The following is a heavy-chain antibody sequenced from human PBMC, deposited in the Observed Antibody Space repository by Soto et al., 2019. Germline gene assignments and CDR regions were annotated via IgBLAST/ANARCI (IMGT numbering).Heavy chain of an antibody. D-gene: IGHD6-13*01. Sequence: ASVKVSCKASGYTFTSYGIHWVRQAPGQRLEWMGWINAANVDTKYSPKCQGRVTITRDTSASTAYMELSSLRSEDTAVYYCVRRHVSATGIDYFDYWGQGTLVTVSS. V-gene: IGHV1-3*01. CDR1: GYTFTSYG. CDR3: VRRHVSATGIDYFDY. J-gene: IGHJ4*02. CDR2: INAANVDT.